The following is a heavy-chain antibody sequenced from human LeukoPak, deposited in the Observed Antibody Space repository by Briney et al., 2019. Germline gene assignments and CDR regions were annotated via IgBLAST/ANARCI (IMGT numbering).Heavy chain of an antibody. CDR3: AKDGGYSYGSTGIDP. D-gene: IGHD5-18*01. V-gene: IGHV3-74*01. J-gene: IGHJ5*02. CDR1: GFTFSSYW. Sequence: GGSLRLSCAASGFTFSSYWMHWVRQAPGKGLVWVSRINSDGSSTSYADSVKGRFTISRDNAKNTLYLQMNSLRAEDTAVYYCAKDGGYSYGSTGIDPWGQGTLVTVSS. CDR2: INSDGSST.